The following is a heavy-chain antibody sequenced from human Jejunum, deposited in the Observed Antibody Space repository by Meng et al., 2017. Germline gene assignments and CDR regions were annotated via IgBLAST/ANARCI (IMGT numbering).Heavy chain of an antibody. CDR3: ARGGVSYQLENRLAY. V-gene: IGHV1-69*10. J-gene: IGHJ4*02. Sequence: SVKVSCKSSGGPFTSFAISWVRQAPGQGLEWMGGIIPYLGRPQYSQILQGRVTITADESTSTVYMYLNSLRPEDTAVYYCARGGVSYQLENRLAYWGQGTLVTVSS. D-gene: IGHD3-10*01. CDR2: IIPYLGRP. CDR1: GGPFTSFA.